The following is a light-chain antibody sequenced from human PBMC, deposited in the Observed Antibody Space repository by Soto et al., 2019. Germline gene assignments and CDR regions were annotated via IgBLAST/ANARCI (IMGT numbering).Light chain of an antibody. V-gene: IGKV3-15*01. Sequence: ITVAPSPPTLTESPGSRSAPSRTASQSVGSSLAWYQQEPGQAPRLLIYGASTRATGVPARFSGSGSGTEFTLTISRLQSEDFAVYYCQQYYNWRPRFGQGTKV. CDR1: QSVGSS. J-gene: IGKJ1*01. CDR3: QQYYNWRPR. CDR2: GAS.